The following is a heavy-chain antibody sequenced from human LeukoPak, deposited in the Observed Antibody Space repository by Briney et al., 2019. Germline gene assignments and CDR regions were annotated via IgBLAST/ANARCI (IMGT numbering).Heavy chain of an antibody. J-gene: IGHJ3*02. Sequence: SVKVSCKASGGTFSSYAISWVRQAPGQGLEWMGGIIPIFGTANYAQKFQGRVTITADESTSTAYMELSSLRSEDTAVYYCARVIITMTVVQDAFDIWGQGTMVTVSS. CDR3: ARVIITMTVVQDAFDI. CDR1: GGTFSSYA. V-gene: IGHV1-69*13. CDR2: IIPIFGTA. D-gene: IGHD3-22*01.